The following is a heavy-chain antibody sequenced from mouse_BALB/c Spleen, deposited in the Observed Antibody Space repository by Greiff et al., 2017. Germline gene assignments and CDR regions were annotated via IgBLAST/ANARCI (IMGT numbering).Heavy chain of an antibody. CDR1: GYTFSSYW. J-gene: IGHJ4*01. Sequence: QVQLQQSGAELMKPGASVKISCKATGYTFSSYWIEWVKQRPGHGLEWIGEILPGSGSTNYNEKFKGKATFTADTSSNTAYMQLSSLTSEDSAVYYCARGGYEYAMDYWGQGTSVTVSS. D-gene: IGHD2-14*01. V-gene: IGHV1-9*01. CDR3: ARGGYEYAMDY. CDR2: ILPGSGST.